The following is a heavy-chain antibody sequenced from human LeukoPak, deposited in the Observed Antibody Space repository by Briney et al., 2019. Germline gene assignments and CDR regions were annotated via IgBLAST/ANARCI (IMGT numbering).Heavy chain of an antibody. D-gene: IGHD3-22*01. V-gene: IGHV3-23*01. Sequence: PGGSLRLSCAASGFTFSSYAMSWVRQAPGKGLEWVSAISGSGGSTYYADSVKGRFTISRDNSKNTLYLQMNSLRAEDTAVYYCAKDLGSRYYYDSSGYLFDYWGQGTLVTVSS. CDR1: GFTFSSYA. CDR3: AKDLGSRYYYDSSGYLFDY. J-gene: IGHJ4*02. CDR2: ISGSGGST.